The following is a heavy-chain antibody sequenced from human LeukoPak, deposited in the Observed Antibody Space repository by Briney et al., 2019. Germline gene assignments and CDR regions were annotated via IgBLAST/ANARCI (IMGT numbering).Heavy chain of an antibody. CDR2: IYYSGST. Sequence: SETLSLTCTVSGGSISSSSYYRGWIRQPPGKGLEWIGSIYYSGSTYYNPSLKSRVTISVDTSKNQFSLKLSSVTAADTAVYYCARHAVVTALYYFDYWGQGTLVTVS. CDR3: ARHAVVTALYYFDY. J-gene: IGHJ4*02. V-gene: IGHV4-39*01. D-gene: IGHD2-21*02. CDR1: GGSISSSSYY.